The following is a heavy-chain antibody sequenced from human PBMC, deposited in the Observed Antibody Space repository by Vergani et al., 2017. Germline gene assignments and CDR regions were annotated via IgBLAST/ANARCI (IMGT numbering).Heavy chain of an antibody. CDR2: IIPIFGTA. CDR3: ARAPDAFGVVTIYGFDY. CDR1: GGTFSSYA. V-gene: IGHV1-69*01. D-gene: IGHD3-3*01. J-gene: IGHJ4*02. Sequence: QVQLVQSGAEVKKPGSSVKVSCKASGGTFSSYAISWVRQAPGPGLEWMGGIIPIFGTANYAQKFQGRVTITADESTSTAYMELSSLRSEETAVYYCARAPDAFGVVTIYGFDYWGQGTLVTVSS.